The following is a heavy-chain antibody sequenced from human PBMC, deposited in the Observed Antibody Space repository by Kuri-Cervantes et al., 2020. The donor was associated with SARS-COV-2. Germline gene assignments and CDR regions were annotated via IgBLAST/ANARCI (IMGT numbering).Heavy chain of an antibody. V-gene: IGHV3-11*01. D-gene: IGHD4-17*01. CDR3: ARYETVTESRSNYYYYYGMDV. Sequence: GESLKISCAASGFTFSDYYMSWIRQAPGKGLEWVSYISSSGSTIYCADSVKGRFTISRDNAKNSLYLQTNSLRAEDTAVYYCARYETVTESRSNYYYYYGMDVWGQGTTVTVSS. CDR1: GFTFSDYY. J-gene: IGHJ6*01. CDR2: ISSSGSTI.